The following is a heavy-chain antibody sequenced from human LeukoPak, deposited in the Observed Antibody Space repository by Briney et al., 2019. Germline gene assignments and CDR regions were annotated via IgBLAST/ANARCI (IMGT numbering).Heavy chain of an antibody. CDR3: ARGTMASDF. CDR1: GFTFSDYY. CDR2: ISISGTTT. D-gene: IGHD3-10*01. Sequence: GGSLRLSCAASGFTFSDYYMTWIRQTPGKGLEWVSYISISGTTTFYVDSVKGRFTISRDNTKNSLYLQMNNLRAEDTAMYYCARGTMASDFWGQGTLVTASS. V-gene: IGHV3-11*01. J-gene: IGHJ4*02.